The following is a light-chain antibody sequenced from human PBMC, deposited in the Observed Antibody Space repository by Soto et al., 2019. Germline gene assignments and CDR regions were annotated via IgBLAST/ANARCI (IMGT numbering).Light chain of an antibody. J-gene: IGKJ1*01. CDR3: QQCYSTPWT. V-gene: IGKV1-39*01. CDR2: AAS. CDR1: QSISSY. Sequence: DIQMTQSPSSLSASVGDRVTITCRASQSISSYLNWYQQKPGKAPKLLIYAASSLQSGVPSRFSGSGSGTDLTLTISSLQPEEFATYYGQQCYSTPWTFGQGTKVEIK.